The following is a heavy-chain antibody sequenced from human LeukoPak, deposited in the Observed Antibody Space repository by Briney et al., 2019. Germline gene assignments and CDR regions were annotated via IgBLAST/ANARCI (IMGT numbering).Heavy chain of an antibody. J-gene: IGHJ4*02. CDR1: GFTVSSNY. CDR2: IYSGGST. D-gene: IGHD5-18*01. CDR3: ARGENNYGYYYFDY. V-gene: IGHV3-53*01. Sequence: GGSLRLSCAASGFTVSSNYMSWVRQAPGKGLEWVSVIYSGGSTYYADSVKGRFTISRDNAKNSLYLQMNSLRAEDTAVYYCARGENNYGYYYFDYWGQGTLVTVSS.